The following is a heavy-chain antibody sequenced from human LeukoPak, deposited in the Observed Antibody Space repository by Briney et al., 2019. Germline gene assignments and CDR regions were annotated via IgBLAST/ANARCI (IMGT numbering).Heavy chain of an antibody. J-gene: IGHJ4*02. CDR3: AREDYGDTEPFDY. V-gene: IGHV1-2*06. CDR1: GYTFTGYY. CDR2: INPNRGGT. Sequence: ASVKVSCKASGYTFTGYYMHWVRQAPGQGLEWMGRINPNRGGTNYAQKFQGRVTMTRDTSISTAYMELTRLRSDDTAVYYCAREDYGDTEPFDYWGQGTLVTVSS. D-gene: IGHD4-17*01.